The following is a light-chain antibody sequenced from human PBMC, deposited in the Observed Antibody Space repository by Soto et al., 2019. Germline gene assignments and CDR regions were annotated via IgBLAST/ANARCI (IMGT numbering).Light chain of an antibody. Sequence: QSVLTQPPSVSGAPGQMVTISCTGSSSNIGAGYAVHWYQQLPGTAPKLLIYGNTNRPSGVPDRFSASKSGTSASLAITGLQAEDEADYYCQSYGSSLSGVVFGGGTKLTVL. V-gene: IGLV1-40*01. CDR2: GNT. CDR3: QSYGSSLSGVV. CDR1: SSNIGAGYA. J-gene: IGLJ2*01.